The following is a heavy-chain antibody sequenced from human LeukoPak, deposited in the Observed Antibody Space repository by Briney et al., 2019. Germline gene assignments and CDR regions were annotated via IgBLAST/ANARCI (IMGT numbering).Heavy chain of an antibody. J-gene: IGHJ4*02. CDR2: IYHSGST. V-gene: IGHV4-38-2*02. Sequence: SETLSLTCAVSGYSISSDYYWGWIRQPPGKGLEWIGSIYHSGSTYCNPPLKSRVTISVDTSKNQFSLKLSSVTAADTAVYYCARESYSSGWYVVDYWGQGTLVTVSS. D-gene: IGHD6-19*01. CDR3: ARESYSSGWYVVDY. CDR1: GYSISSDYY.